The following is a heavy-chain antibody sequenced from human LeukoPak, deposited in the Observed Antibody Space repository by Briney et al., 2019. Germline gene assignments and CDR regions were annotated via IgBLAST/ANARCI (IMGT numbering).Heavy chain of an antibody. CDR3: ARGWFRELLD. Sequence: PSETLSLTCAVYGGSFSGYYWSWIRQPPGKGLEWIGEINHSGSTNYNPSLKSRVAISVDTSKNQFSLKLSSVTAADTAVYYCARGWFRELLDWGQGTLVTVSS. J-gene: IGHJ4*02. V-gene: IGHV4-34*01. CDR1: GGSFSGYY. CDR2: INHSGST. D-gene: IGHD3-10*01.